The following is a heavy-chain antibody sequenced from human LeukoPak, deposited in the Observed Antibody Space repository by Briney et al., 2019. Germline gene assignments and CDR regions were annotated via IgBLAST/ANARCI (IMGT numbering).Heavy chain of an antibody. V-gene: IGHV3-74*03. J-gene: IGHJ4*02. D-gene: IGHD2-2*01. CDR1: GFTFSNYW. CDR3: ANYPLDCSSTSCSG. CDR2: INPDGRTI. Sequence: PGGSLRLSCAASGFTFSNYWMHWVRQAPGKGPVWVSRINPDGRTITYADSVVGRITISRDNSKNTLYLQMNSLRAEDTAVYYCANYPLDCSSTSCSGWGQGTLVTVSS.